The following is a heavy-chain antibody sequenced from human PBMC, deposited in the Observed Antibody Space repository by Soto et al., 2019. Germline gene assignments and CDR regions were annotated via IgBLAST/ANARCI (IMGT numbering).Heavy chain of an antibody. CDR2: ISSSSSTI. CDR1: GFTFSSYS. J-gene: IGHJ4*02. V-gene: IGHV3-48*02. Sequence: EVQLVESGGGLVQPGGSLRLSCAASGFTFSSYSMNWVRQAPGKGLEWVSYISSSSSTIHYADSVEGRFTISRANAKNALYLQMNSLRDEDTAVYYGARRYSDYWGQGTLVTVSS. D-gene: IGHD3-10*01. CDR3: ARRYSDY.